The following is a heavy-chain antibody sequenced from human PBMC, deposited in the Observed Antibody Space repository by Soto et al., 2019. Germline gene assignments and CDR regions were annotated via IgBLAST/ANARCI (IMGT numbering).Heavy chain of an antibody. CDR3: ARQPSIAVAGTEGWFDS. J-gene: IGHJ5*01. CDR1: GYSFTSYW. V-gene: IGHV5-51*01. CDR2: IYPGDSDT. D-gene: IGHD6-19*01. Sequence: PGESLKISCKGSGYSFTSYWIGWVRQMPGKGLEWMGIIYPGDSDTRYSPSFQGQVTISADKSISTAYLQWSSLKASDTAMYYCARQPSIAVAGTEGWFDSWGQGTLVTVSS.